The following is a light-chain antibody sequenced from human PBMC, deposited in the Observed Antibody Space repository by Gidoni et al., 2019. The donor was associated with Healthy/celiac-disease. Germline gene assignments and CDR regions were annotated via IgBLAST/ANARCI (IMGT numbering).Light chain of an antibody. CDR1: HSVSSSY. Sequence: EIVLTQSPGTLSLSPGERATLSCRASHSVSSSYLAWYQQKPGQAPRLLIYSASSRATGIPDRFSGSGSGTDFTLTISRLEPEDFAVYYCQQYGSSPRLTFXGXTKVEIK. CDR3: QQYGSSPRLT. J-gene: IGKJ4*01. V-gene: IGKV3-20*01. CDR2: SAS.